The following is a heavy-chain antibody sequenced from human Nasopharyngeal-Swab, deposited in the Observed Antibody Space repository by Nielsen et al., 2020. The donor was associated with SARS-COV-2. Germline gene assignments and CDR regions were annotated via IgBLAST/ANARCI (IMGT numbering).Heavy chain of an antibody. CDR2: INAGKGNT. J-gene: IGHJ4*02. V-gene: IGHV1-3*01. D-gene: IGHD6-19*01. CDR1: GYTLSTYA. CDR3: ARVPAVAASRIDY. Sequence: ASVKVSCKASGYTLSTYAMYWVRQAPGQRPEFMGWINAGKGNTYYSQKFQGRVRISRDTSANTVYMELSRLRSADTAVYYCARVPAVAASRIDYWGQGTRVTVSS.